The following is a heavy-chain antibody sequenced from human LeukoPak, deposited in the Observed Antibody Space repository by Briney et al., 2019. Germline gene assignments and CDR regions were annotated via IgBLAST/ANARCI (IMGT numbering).Heavy chain of an antibody. CDR2: IYYSGST. CDR1: GGSISSSSYY. V-gene: IGHV4-39*01. J-gene: IGHJ4*02. D-gene: IGHD3-10*01. Sequence: SETLSLTCTVSGGSISSSSYYWGWIRQPPGKGLEWIGSIYYSGSTYYNPSLKSRVTMSVDTSKNQFSLKLTSVTAADTAVYYCARRKGFGEGYFDSWGQGTLVTVSS. CDR3: ARRKGFGEGYFDS.